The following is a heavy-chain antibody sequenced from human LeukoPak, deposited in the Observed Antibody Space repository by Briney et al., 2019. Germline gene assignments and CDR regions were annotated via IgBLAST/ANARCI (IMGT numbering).Heavy chain of an antibody. CDR3: ARDLYYGSGPFDP. CDR1: GGSISSYY. CDR2: IYYTGST. D-gene: IGHD3-10*01. V-gene: IGHV4-59*01. Sequence: PSETLSLACTVSGGSISSYYWSWIRQPPGKGLEWIGYIYYTGSTNYNPSLMSRVTISVDTSKNQFSLKLSSVTAEDTAVYYCARDLYYGSGPFDPWGQGTLVTVSS. J-gene: IGHJ5*02.